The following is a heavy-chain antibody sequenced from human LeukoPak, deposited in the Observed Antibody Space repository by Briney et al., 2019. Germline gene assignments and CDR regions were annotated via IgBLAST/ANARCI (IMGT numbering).Heavy chain of an antibody. CDR1: GYTFTSYG. CDR3: ARSLGDSGSYFSANGY. CDR2: ISAYNGNT. Sequence: VASVKVSCKASGYTFTSYGISWVRQAPGQGLEWMGWISAYNGNTNYAQKFQGRVTMTTDTSTSTAYMELRSLRSDDTAVYYCARSLGDSGSYFSANGYWGQGTLVTVSS. J-gene: IGHJ4*02. D-gene: IGHD1-26*01. V-gene: IGHV1-18*01.